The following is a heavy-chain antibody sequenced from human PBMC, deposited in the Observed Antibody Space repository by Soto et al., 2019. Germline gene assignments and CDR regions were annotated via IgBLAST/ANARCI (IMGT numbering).Heavy chain of an antibody. CDR3: ARGDSSSWYYFDY. J-gene: IGHJ4*02. CDR2: ISSSSSYI. V-gene: IGHV3-21*02. CDR1: GFTFSSYW. Sequence: EVQLVESGGGLVQPGGSLTLSCAASGFTFSSYWMHWVRQAPGEGLVWVSSISSSSSYIYYADSVKGRFTISRDNAKNSLYLQMNSLRAEDTAVYYCARGDSSSWYYFDYWGQGTLVTVSS. D-gene: IGHD6-13*01.